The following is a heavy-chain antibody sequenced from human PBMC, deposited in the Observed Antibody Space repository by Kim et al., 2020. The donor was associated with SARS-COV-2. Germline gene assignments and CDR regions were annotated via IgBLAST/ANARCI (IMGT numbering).Heavy chain of an antibody. CDR3: ARGVGP. V-gene: IGHV4-38-2*02. D-gene: IGHD2-15*01. CDR1: GYSIINNYY. J-gene: IGHJ5*02. Sequence: SETLSLTCTVSGYSIINNYYWGWIRQPPGKGLEWIGNIYHGESASYNPSLKSRVTISMDTSSNQFSLKLNSVTAADTAIYYCARGVGPWGQGTLVIVSS. CDR2: IYHGESA.